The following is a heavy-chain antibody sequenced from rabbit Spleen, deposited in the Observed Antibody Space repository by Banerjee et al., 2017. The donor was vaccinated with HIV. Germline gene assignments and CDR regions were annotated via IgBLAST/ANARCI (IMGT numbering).Heavy chain of an antibody. Sequence: QQQLVESGGGLVQPGGSLKLSCKASGFDFSSYGLSWVRQAPGKGLEWIGYIDLVFGSTYYASWVNGRFTISNHNAQNTLYLQLNRLTVADTATYCCVRGASSSGYYNLWGPGTLVTVS. CDR1: GFDFSSYG. CDR2: IDLVFGST. D-gene: IGHD1-1*01. V-gene: IGHV1S47*01. J-gene: IGHJ4*01. CDR3: VRGASSSGYYNL.